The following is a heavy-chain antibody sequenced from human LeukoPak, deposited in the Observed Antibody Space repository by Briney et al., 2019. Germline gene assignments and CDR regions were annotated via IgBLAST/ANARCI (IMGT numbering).Heavy chain of an antibody. CDR1: GYTFTGYY. Sequence: ASVKVSCKASGYTFTGYYMHWVRQAPGQGLEWMGWINPNSGGTNYAQKFQGRVTMTRDTSISTAYVELSRLRSDDTAVYYCARDGYYYDSSQVYAFDIWGQGTMVTVSS. D-gene: IGHD3-22*01. CDR3: ARDGYYYDSSQVYAFDI. J-gene: IGHJ3*02. V-gene: IGHV1-2*02. CDR2: INPNSGGT.